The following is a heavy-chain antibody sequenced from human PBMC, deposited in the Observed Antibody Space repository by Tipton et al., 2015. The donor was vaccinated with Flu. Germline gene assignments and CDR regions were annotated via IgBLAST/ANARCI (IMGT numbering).Heavy chain of an antibody. J-gene: IGHJ4*02. V-gene: IGHV4-38-2*01. D-gene: IGHD3-10*01. CDR1: GYSITSYYY. CDR3: ATTTYYYGSGSHDY. CDR2: IYHSGTT. Sequence: TLSLTCAVSGYSITSYYYWGWVRQPPGKGLEWIGTIYHSGTTYYNPSLKSRVAISLDTFQNQFSLKLTSVTAADTAVYYCATTTYYYGSGSHDYWGQGTLVTVSS.